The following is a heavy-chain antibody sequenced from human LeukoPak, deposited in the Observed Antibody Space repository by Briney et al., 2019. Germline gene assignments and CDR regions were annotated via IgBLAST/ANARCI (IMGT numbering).Heavy chain of an antibody. CDR2: ITATGTYT. Sequence: GGSLRLSCAASGFPLSSFAMSWVRQAPGKGLEWVSTITATGTYTYYADSVKGRFTISRDNTKDTLYLQMNSLRADDTAVYYCAKDWCSASSCYIDYWGQGTLVTVSS. J-gene: IGHJ4*02. CDR1: GFPLSSFA. D-gene: IGHD2-15*01. CDR3: AKDWCSASSCYIDY. V-gene: IGHV3-23*01.